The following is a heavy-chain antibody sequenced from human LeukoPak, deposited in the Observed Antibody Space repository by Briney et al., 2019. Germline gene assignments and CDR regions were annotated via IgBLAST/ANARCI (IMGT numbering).Heavy chain of an antibody. V-gene: IGHV3-23*01. CDR2: ISGSGGST. Sequence: GGSLRLSCAASGFTFSSYAMSWVRQAPGKGLEWVSAISGSGGSTYYADSVKDRFTISRDNSKNTLYLQMNSLRAEDTAVYYCAKDFVVTTVVTPFDYWGQGTLVTVSS. D-gene: IGHD4-23*01. J-gene: IGHJ4*02. CDR3: AKDFVVTTVVTPFDY. CDR1: GFTFSSYA.